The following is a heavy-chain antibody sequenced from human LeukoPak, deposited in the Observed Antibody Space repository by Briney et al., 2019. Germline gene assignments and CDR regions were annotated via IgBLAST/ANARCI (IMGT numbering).Heavy chain of an antibody. CDR1: GGSFSGYC. V-gene: IGHV4-34*01. CDR2: INHSGST. D-gene: IGHD2-2*02. J-gene: IGHJ4*02. CDR3: ARGPNIVVVPAAIRGYDY. Sequence: PSETLSLTCAVYGGSFSGYCWSWIRQPPGKGLEWIGEINHSGSTNYNPSLKSRVTISVDTSKNQFSLKLSSVTAADTAVYYCARGPNIVVVPAAIRGYDYWGQGTLVTVSS.